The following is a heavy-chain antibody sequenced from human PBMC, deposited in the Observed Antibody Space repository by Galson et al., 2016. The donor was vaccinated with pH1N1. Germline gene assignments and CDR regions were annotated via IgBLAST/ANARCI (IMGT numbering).Heavy chain of an antibody. D-gene: IGHD2-15*01. CDR2: IIVVFGTV. Sequence: SVKVSCKASGGTFSHYVINWVRQAPGQGLEWMGGIIVVFGTVNYAEKFQGRVTIAADESTSTAYMELKNLRSEDTAVYYCAYRGYCSGGSCYAFDSWGQGTMVTVSS. V-gene: IGHV1-69*13. CDR3: AYRGYCSGGSCYAFDS. CDR1: GGTFSHYV. J-gene: IGHJ3*02.